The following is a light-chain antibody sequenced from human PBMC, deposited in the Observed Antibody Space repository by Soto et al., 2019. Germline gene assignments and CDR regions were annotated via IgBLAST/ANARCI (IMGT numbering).Light chain of an antibody. J-gene: IGKJ1*01. CDR3: QQYGSSPWT. CDR2: GSS. CDR1: QNVSTSY. V-gene: IGKV3-20*01. Sequence: EIVLTQSPGTLSLSPGERATLSCRASQNVSTSYLAWYHHKPGQAPRLLIYGSSARATAIPDRFSGSGSGTDFTLTISRLEPEDFAVYYCQQYGSSPWTFGRGTKVEIK.